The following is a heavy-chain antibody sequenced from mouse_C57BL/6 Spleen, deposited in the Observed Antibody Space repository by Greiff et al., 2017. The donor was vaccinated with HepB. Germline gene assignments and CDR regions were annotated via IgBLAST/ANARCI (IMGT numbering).Heavy chain of an antibody. D-gene: IGHD2-4*01. Sequence: VQLQQSGAELVRPGASVKLSCTASGFNIKDYYMHWVKQRPEQGLEWIGRIDPEDGDTEYAPKFQGKATMTADTSSNTAYLQLSSLTSEDTAVYYCTTIYYDYDENYAMDCWGQGTSVTVSS. CDR1: GFNIKDYY. J-gene: IGHJ4*01. CDR2: IDPEDGDT. V-gene: IGHV14-1*01. CDR3: TTIYYDYDENYAMDC.